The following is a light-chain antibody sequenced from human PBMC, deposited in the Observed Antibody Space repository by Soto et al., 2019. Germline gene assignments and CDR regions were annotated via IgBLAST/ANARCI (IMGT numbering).Light chain of an antibody. Sequence: QSVLTQPPSASGTPRQRGAISLSGSSSNNGNNSVNRYQQLPGTAPKLLIYRNNRRPSGVPDRFSGSKSGTSASLAISGLRSEDEADYYCATWDDSLSGRIFGTGTKVTVL. J-gene: IGLJ1*01. V-gene: IGLV1-47*01. CDR1: SSNNGNNS. CDR3: ATWDDSLSGRI. CDR2: RNN.